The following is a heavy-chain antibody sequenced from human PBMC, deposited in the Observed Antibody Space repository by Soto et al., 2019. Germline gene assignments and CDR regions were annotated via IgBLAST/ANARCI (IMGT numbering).Heavy chain of an antibody. V-gene: IGHV4-4*07. CDR1: GGSISNDR. CDR3: ARAGNEYGVDV. J-gene: IGHJ6*02. D-gene: IGHD3-10*01. CDR2: IFASGRT. Sequence: LSLTCTVSGGSISNDRWSWVRQPAGKGLEWIGRIFASGRTNYNPSLQSRVTMSVDTSKNQFSLTMTSLAAADTGVYYCARAGNEYGVDVWGQGTTVTVSS.